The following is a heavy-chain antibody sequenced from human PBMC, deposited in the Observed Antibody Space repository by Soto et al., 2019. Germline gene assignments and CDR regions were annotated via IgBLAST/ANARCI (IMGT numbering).Heavy chain of an antibody. CDR3: ARGNDILTGYYNYYSYGMDV. CDR2: INAGNGNT. J-gene: IGHJ6*02. V-gene: IGHV1-3*01. D-gene: IGHD3-9*01. Sequence: ASVKVSCKASGYTFTSYAMHWVRQAPGQRLEWMGWINAGNGNTKYSQKFQGRVTITRDTSASTAYMELSSLRSEDTAVYYCARGNDILTGYYNYYSYGMDVWGQGTTVTVSS. CDR1: GYTFTSYA.